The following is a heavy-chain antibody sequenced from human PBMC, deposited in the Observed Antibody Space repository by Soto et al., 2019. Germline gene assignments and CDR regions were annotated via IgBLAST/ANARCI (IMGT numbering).Heavy chain of an antibody. Sequence: GGSLRLSCAASGFTFSSYAMSWVRQAPGKGLEWVSAISGSGGSTYYADSVKGRFTISRDNSKNTLYLQMNSLRAEDTAGYYCAKDRLSGSLVFDYWGQGTLVTVSS. CDR3: AKDRLSGSLVFDY. V-gene: IGHV3-23*01. J-gene: IGHJ4*02. CDR2: ISGSGGST. CDR1: GFTFSSYA. D-gene: IGHD5-12*01.